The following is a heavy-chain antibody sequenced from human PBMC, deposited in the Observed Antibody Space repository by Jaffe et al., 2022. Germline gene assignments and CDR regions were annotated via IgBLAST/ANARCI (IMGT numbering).Heavy chain of an antibody. CDR2: ISGSGDTT. CDR3: AKRNDYGDYYFDY. D-gene: IGHD4-17*01. J-gene: IGHJ4*02. CDR1: GFIFSSYA. Sequence: EVQLLESGGALVQPGGSLRLSCAASGFIFSSYAMSWVRQAPGKGLECVSGISGSGDTTYYADSVKGRFAISRDNSKNTLFLQMSSLRGDDTAVYYCAKRNDYGDYYFDYWGQGTLVTVSS. V-gene: IGHV3-23*01.